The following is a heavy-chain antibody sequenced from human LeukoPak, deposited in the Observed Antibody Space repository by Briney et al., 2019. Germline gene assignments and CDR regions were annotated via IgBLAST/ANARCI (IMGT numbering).Heavy chain of an antibody. J-gene: IGHJ4*02. CDR2: IKQDGSQK. Sequence: GGSLRLSCVASGFPFSSYWMTWVRQAPGKGLEWVANIKQDGSQKSYVDSVKGRFTISRDNAKNSLYLQMNSLRAEDTAIYYCTRVGYIDEGIDYWGQGTLVTVSS. V-gene: IGHV3-7*04. CDR1: GFPFSSYW. CDR3: TRVGYIDEGIDY. D-gene: IGHD5-24*01.